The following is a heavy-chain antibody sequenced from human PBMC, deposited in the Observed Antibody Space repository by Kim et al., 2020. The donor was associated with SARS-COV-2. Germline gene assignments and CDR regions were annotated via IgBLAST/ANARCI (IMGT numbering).Heavy chain of an antibody. D-gene: IGHD1-7*01. CDR1: GFTFSSYG. Sequence: GGSLRLSCAASGFTFSSYGMHWVRQAPGKGLEGVAVISYDGSNKYYADSVKGRFTISRDNSKNTLYLQMNSLRAEDTAVYYCAKERTGTQGRAYYYYGMDVWGQGTTVTVSS. V-gene: IGHV3-30*18. J-gene: IGHJ6*02. CDR3: AKERTGTQGRAYYYYGMDV. CDR2: ISYDGSNK.